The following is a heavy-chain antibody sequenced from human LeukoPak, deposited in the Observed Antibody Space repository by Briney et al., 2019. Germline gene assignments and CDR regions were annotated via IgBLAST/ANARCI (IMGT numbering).Heavy chain of an antibody. CDR1: GGSISSGGYY. CDR2: IYYGGST. V-gene: IGHV4-31*03. CDR3: ARAQLYYYGMDV. J-gene: IGHJ6*02. Sequence: PSETLSLTCTVSGGSISSGGYYWSWIRQHPGKGLEWIGYIYYGGSTYYNPSLKSRVTISVDTSKNQFSLKLSSVTAADTAVYYCARAQLYYYGMDVWGQGTTVTVSS.